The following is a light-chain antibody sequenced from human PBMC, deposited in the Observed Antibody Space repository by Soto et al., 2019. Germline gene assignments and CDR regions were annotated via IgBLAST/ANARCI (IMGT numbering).Light chain of an antibody. V-gene: IGKV3D-7*01. J-gene: IGKJ5*01. CDR1: QSVTSNY. Sequence: SVMTLSPATLSLSPGERATLSCRAIQSVTSNYLSWYQQKPGQAPRLLIYGASTRATDIPARFSGSGSGTDFTLTISSLEPEDFALYYCQQRDSWPPITFGQGTRLEIK. CDR2: GAS. CDR3: QQRDSWPPIT.